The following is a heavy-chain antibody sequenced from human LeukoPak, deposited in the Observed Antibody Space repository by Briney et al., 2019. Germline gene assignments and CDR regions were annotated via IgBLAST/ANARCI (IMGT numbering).Heavy chain of an antibody. CDR3: ARGPTVYYDILTGYYTPYYFDY. J-gene: IGHJ4*02. V-gene: IGHV1-46*01. Sequence: ASVKVSCKASGYTFTSYYMHWVRQAPGQGLEWMGIINPSGGSTSCAQKFQGRVTMTRDTSTSTVYMELSSLRSEDTAVYYCARGPTVYYDILTGYYTPYYFDYWGQGNPGHRLL. CDR2: INPSGGST. CDR1: GYTFTSYY. D-gene: IGHD3-9*01.